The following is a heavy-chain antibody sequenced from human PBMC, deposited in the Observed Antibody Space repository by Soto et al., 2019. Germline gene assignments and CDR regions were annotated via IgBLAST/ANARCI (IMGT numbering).Heavy chain of an antibody. V-gene: IGHV1-69*13. CDR1: GYTFTSYG. CDR3: ARGEIAARPPNYYGMDV. J-gene: IGHJ6*02. D-gene: IGHD6-6*01. CDR2: IIPIFGTA. Sequence: SLKVSCKASGYTFTSYGISWVRQAPGQGLEWMGGIIPIFGTANYAQKFQGRVTITADESTSTAYMELSSLRSEDTAVYYCARGEIAARPPNYYGMDVWGQGTTVTVSS.